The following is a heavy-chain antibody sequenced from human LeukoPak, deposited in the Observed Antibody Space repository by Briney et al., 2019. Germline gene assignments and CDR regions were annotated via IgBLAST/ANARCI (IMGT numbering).Heavy chain of an antibody. V-gene: IGHV4-39*07. CDR3: ARIVDGYSFDY. J-gene: IGHJ4*02. D-gene: IGHD5-24*01. CDR1: GGSIISTDDY. CDR2: IYYTGST. Sequence: PSETLSLTCTVSGGSIISTDDYWGWIRQPPGKGPEWIGSIYYTGSTYHNPSLKSRVTISVDTSKNQFSLKLSSVTAADTAVYYCARIVDGYSFDYWGQGTLVTVSS.